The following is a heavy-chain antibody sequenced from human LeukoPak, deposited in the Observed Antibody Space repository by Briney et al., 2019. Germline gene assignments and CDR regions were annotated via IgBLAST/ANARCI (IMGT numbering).Heavy chain of an antibody. V-gene: IGHV3-30*18. CDR2: ISNDGSNK. Sequence: PGGSLRLSCAASGFTFSSSGMHWVRHALGKGLERLVVISNDGSNKYYADTGKGRFTISRDNPKNTLYQEMNSLRAEDTAVYYCAKRGGSYFDYWGQGTLVTVSS. J-gene: IGHJ4*02. D-gene: IGHD1-26*01. CDR3: AKRGGSYFDY. CDR1: GFTFSSSG.